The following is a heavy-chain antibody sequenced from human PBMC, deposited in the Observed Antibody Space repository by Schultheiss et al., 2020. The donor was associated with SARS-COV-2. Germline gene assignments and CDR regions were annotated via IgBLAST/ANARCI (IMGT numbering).Heavy chain of an antibody. Sequence: ASVKVSCKASGYTFTSYGISWVRQAPGQGLEWMGGFDPEDGETIYAQKFQGRVTMTRDTSTSTVYMELSSLRSEDTAVYYCARVGFYEYWFDPWGQGTLVTVSS. J-gene: IGHJ5*02. D-gene: IGHD3-3*01. CDR1: GYTFTSYG. CDR2: FDPEDGET. V-gene: IGHV1-18*01. CDR3: ARVGFYEYWFDP.